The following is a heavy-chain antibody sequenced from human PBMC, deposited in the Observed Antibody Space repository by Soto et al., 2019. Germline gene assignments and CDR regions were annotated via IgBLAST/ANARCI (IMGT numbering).Heavy chain of an antibody. CDR2: INAGNGNT. CDR1: GYTFTSSG. J-gene: IGHJ6*02. CDR3: ARDQVTYSSGWYGMDV. Sequence: ASVKVSCKASGYTFTSSGISWVRQAPGQGLEWMGWINAGNGNTKYSQKFQGRVTITRDTSASTAYMELSSLRSEDTAVYYCARDQVTYSSGWYGMDVWGQGTTVTVSS. D-gene: IGHD6-19*01. V-gene: IGHV1-3*01.